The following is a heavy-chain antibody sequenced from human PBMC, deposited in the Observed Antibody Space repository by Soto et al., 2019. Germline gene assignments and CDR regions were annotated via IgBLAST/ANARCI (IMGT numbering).Heavy chain of an antibody. J-gene: IGHJ4*02. D-gene: IGHD3-9*01. CDR2: ISYDGSNK. V-gene: IGHV3-30*18. CDR1: GFTFSSYG. Sequence: PGGSLRLSCAASGFTFSSYGMHWVRQAPGKGLEWVAVISYDGSNKYYADSVKGRFTISRDNSKNTLYLQMNSLRAEDTAVYYCAKISLPLTGPDYWGQGTLVTVSS. CDR3: AKISLPLTGPDY.